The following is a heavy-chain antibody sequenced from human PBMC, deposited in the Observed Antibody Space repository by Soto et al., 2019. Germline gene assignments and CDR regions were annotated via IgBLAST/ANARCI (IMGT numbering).Heavy chain of an antibody. D-gene: IGHD4-17*01. Sequence: GGSLRLSCAASGFTFGSDWMSWVRQAPGKGLEWVANIKQDGSEKYYVDSVKGRFTISRDNAKNSLYLQMNSLRAEDTAVNHCPGPPTMPTEGDRALHYPVAVPAQGTTGTGSS. CDR2: IKQDGSEK. V-gene: IGHV3-7*01. J-gene: IGHJ6*02. CDR1: GFTFGSDW. CDR3: PGPPTMPTEGDRALHYPVAV.